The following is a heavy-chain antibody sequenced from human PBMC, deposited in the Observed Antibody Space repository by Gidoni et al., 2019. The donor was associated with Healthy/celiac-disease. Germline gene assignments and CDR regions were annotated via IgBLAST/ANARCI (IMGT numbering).Heavy chain of an antibody. J-gene: IGHJ4*02. CDR1: GFPFSSYA. CDR3: AKGQFGPAATFDY. Sequence: EVQLLESGGGLVQPGGSLRLSCGAAGFPFSSYALSWVRQAPGKGLEWVSAISGSGGSTYYADSVKGRFTISRDNSKNTLYLQMNSLRAEDTAVYYCAKGQFGPAATFDYWGQGTLVTVSS. D-gene: IGHD2-2*01. CDR2: ISGSGGST. V-gene: IGHV3-23*01.